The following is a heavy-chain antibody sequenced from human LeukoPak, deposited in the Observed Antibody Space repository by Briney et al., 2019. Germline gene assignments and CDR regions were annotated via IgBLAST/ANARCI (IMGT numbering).Heavy chain of an antibody. CDR2: IRYDGSNK. D-gene: IGHD6-13*01. J-gene: IGHJ4*02. CDR1: GFTFSSYG. Sequence: GGSLRLSCAASGFTFSSYGMHWVRQAPGKGLEWVAFIRYDGSNKYYADSVKGRFTISRDNSKNTLYLQMNSLRAEDTPVYYCAKDPGAKPGYSSRHRSHYFDYWGQGTLVTVSS. V-gene: IGHV3-30*02. CDR3: AKDPGAKPGYSSRHRSHYFDY.